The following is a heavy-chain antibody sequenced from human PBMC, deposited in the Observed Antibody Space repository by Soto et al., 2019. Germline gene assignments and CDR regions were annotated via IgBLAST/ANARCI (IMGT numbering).Heavy chain of an antibody. Sequence: PGGSLRLSCAASGFTFSSYGMHWVHQAPGKGLEWVAVIWYDGSNKYYADSVKGRFTISRDNSKNTLYLQMNSLRAEDTAVYYCARAQIAVAGTNYYYYYGMDVWGQGTTVTVSS. J-gene: IGHJ6*02. D-gene: IGHD6-19*01. V-gene: IGHV3-33*01. CDR1: GFTFSSYG. CDR2: IWYDGSNK. CDR3: ARAQIAVAGTNYYYYYGMDV.